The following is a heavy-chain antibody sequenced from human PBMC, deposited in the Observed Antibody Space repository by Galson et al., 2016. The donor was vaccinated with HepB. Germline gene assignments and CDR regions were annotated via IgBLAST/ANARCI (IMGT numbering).Heavy chain of an antibody. CDR3: ARAGGKYSNYDGNWFDP. D-gene: IGHD4-11*01. Sequence: SLRLSCAASGFTFSSYSMNWVRQAPGKGLEWVSSISTRSSYIYYAGSVKGRFTISRDNAKNSLYLQMNSLRAGDTAGYYCARAGGKYSNYDGNWFDPWGQGTLVTVSS. CDR1: GFTFSSYS. CDR2: ISTRSSYI. J-gene: IGHJ5*02. V-gene: IGHV3-21*01.